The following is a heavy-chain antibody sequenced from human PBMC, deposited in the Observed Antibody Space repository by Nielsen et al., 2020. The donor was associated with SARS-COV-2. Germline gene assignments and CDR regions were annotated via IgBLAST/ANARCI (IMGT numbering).Heavy chain of an antibody. J-gene: IGHJ4*02. Sequence: GSLRLSCAVYGGSFSGYYWSWIRQPPGKGLEWIGYIYYSGSTNYNPSLKSRVTISVDTSKNQFSLKLSSVTAADTAVYYCARMAAGSTFDYWGQGTLVTVSS. CDR2: IYYSGST. CDR1: GGSFSGYY. V-gene: IGHV4-59*08. CDR3: ARMAAGSTFDY. D-gene: IGHD1-14*01.